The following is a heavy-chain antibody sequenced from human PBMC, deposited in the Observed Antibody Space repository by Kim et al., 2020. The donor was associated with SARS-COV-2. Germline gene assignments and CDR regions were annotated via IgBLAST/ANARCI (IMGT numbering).Heavy chain of an antibody. CDR2: INNSGST. CDR1: GGSFSGYY. V-gene: IGHV4-34*01. Sequence: SETLSLTCAVYGGSFSGYYWSWIRQPPGKGLEWIGEINNSGSTNYNPSLKSRVTISVDTSKNQFSLKLSSVTAADTAVYYCARGRADSSSWYPGGYYFD. J-gene: IGHJ4*01. CDR3: ARGRADSSSWYPGGYYFD. D-gene: IGHD6-13*01.